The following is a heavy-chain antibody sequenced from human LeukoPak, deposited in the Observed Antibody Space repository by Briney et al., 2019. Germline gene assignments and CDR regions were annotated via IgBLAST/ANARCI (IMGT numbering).Heavy chain of an antibody. V-gene: IGHV1-18*01. J-gene: IGHJ3*02. CDR2: ISAYNGNT. CDR1: GYSFDTYG. Sequence: ASVKVSCKTSGYSFDTYGVSWVRQAPGQGLEWMGWISAYNGNTNYAQKLQGRVTMTTDTSTSTAYMELRSLRSDDTAVYYCARRPRGYDSSGYWDAFDIWGQGTMVTVSS. D-gene: IGHD3-22*01. CDR3: ARRPRGYDSSGYWDAFDI.